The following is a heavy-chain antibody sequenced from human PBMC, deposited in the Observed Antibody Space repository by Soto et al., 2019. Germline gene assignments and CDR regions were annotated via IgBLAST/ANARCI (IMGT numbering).Heavy chain of an antibody. CDR3: ARLSGSGWYTAAY. V-gene: IGHV4-59*08. CDR1: GGSLSNYY. CDR2: ISYSGST. Sequence: QVQLQESGPGLVKPSETLSLTCTVSGGSLSNYYWSWIRQPPGKGPEWIGYISYSGSTNYNPSLKSRVTMSIDTSNSQFSLKLTSVTAADAAVYYCARLSGSGWYTAAYWGQGTLVTVSS. D-gene: IGHD6-19*01. J-gene: IGHJ4*02.